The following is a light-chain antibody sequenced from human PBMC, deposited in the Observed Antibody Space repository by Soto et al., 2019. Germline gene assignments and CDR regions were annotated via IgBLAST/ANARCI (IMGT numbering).Light chain of an antibody. Sequence: EVVMTQSPASLSASPGERVTLSCRASQNIRSSLAWYQQRPGQAPRLLIYDASTRATGIPPRFSGGGSGTEFTVTISSLQSEDFAVYYCQQYNNWPPWTFGQGTKVEIK. CDR2: DAS. CDR3: QQYNNWPPWT. V-gene: IGKV3-15*01. CDR1: QNIRSS. J-gene: IGKJ1*01.